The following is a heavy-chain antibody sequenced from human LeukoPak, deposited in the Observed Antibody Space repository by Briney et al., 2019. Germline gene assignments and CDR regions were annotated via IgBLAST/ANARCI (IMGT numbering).Heavy chain of an antibody. CDR3: ARSEYYPHPDGY. J-gene: IGHJ4*02. CDR1: GYTFTSYY. CDR2: INPSGGST. V-gene: IGHV1-46*01. Sequence: ASVEVSCKASGYTFTSYYMHWVRQAPGQGLEWMGIINPSGGSTSYAQKFQGRVTMTRDTSTTTVYMELSSLRSEDTAVYYCARSEYYPHPDGYWGQGTLVTVSS. D-gene: IGHD3-10*01.